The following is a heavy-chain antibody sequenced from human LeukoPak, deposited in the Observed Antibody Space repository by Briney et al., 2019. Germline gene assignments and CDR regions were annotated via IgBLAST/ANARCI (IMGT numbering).Heavy chain of an antibody. J-gene: IGHJ4*02. Sequence: SETLSLTCTVSGGSISSSSYYWGWIRQPPGKGLEGSGSSYYSGSTYYTPSLRGRVTISVDTSKNQFSLQLSSVTAADTAVYSCARDPGYYYDSSGYYDYWGQGTLVTVSS. CDR3: ARDPGYYYDSSGYYDY. D-gene: IGHD3-22*01. CDR1: GGSISSSSYY. V-gene: IGHV4-39*07. CDR2: SYYSGST.